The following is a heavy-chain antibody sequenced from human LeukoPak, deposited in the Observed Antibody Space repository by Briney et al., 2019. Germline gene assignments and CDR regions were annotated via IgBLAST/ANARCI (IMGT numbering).Heavy chain of an antibody. Sequence: SETLSLTCTVSGGSISSYYWSWIRQPPGKGLEWIGYIYYSGSTNYNPSLKSRVTISVDTSKNQFSLKLSSVNAADTAVYYCAREGGSYYLDAFDIWGQGTMVTVSS. CDR3: AREGGSYYLDAFDI. J-gene: IGHJ3*02. D-gene: IGHD1-26*01. CDR2: IYYSGST. CDR1: GGSISSYY. V-gene: IGHV4-59*01.